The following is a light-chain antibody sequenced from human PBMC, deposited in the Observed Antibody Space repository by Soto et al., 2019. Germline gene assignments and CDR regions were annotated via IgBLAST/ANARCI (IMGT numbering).Light chain of an antibody. V-gene: IGLV2-14*01. CDR3: SSYRSFNTLVI. Sequence: QSALTQPASVSGSPGQSIIMSCTGTNSDIGAYNYVSWYQQHPGKAPKLLIYGVTNRPSGVSNRFSGSKSGNTAYLTISGLQAEDEADYYCSSYRSFNTLVIFGGGTKLTVL. CDR1: NSDIGAYNY. J-gene: IGLJ2*01. CDR2: GVT.